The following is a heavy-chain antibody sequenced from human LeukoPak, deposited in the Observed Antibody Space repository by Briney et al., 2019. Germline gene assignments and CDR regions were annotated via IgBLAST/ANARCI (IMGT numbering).Heavy chain of an antibody. V-gene: IGHV3-30*02. D-gene: IGHD7-27*01. CDR1: GFTFSSYG. CDR2: IRYDGSNK. Sequence: PGGSLRLSCAASGFTFSSYGMHWVRQAPGKGLEWVAFIRYDGSNKYYADSVKGRFTISRDNSKNTLYLQMNSLRAEDTAVYYCAKDSATGDTNPGFDYWGQGTLVTVSS. CDR3: AKDSATGDTNPGFDY. J-gene: IGHJ4*02.